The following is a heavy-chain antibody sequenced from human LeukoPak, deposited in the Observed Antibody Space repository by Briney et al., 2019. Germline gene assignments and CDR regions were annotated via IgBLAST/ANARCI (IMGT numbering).Heavy chain of an antibody. V-gene: IGHV1-2*02. J-gene: IGHJ6*03. D-gene: IGHD3-10*01. CDR2: INPNSGGT. CDR1: GYTFTGYY. Sequence: ASVKVSCKASGYTFTGYYMHWVRQAPGQGLEWMGWINPNSGGTNYAQKFQGRVTMTRDTSISTAYMELSRLRSDDTAVYYCARARYGSGRKYYYMDVWGKGTTVTISS. CDR3: ARARYGSGRKYYYMDV.